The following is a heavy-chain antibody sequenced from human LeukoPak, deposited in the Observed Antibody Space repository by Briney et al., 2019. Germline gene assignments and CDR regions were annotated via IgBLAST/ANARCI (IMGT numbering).Heavy chain of an antibody. J-gene: IGHJ3*02. D-gene: IGHD3-3*01. V-gene: IGHV3-48*04. CDR3: ARFSTHAFDI. CDR2: ISSSSSTI. CDR1: GFTFSSYS. Sequence: GGSLRLSCAASGFTFSSYSMNWVRQAPGKGLEWVSYISSSSSTIYYADSVKGRFTISRDNAKNPLYLQMNSLGAEDTAVYYCARFSTHAFDIWGQGTMVTVSS.